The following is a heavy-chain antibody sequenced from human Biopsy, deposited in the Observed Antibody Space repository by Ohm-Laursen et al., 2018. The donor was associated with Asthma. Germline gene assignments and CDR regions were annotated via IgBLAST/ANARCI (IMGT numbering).Heavy chain of an antibody. D-gene: IGHD2-15*01. CDR2: VSHTGST. CDR1: GGSIRSHD. J-gene: IGHJ5*02. V-gene: IGHV4-59*07. CDR3: ARLADCSGGACYSYGWFDP. Sequence: SDTLSLTCSVSGGSIRSHDWTWIRLPPGKGLEYIGDVSHTGSTNYNPSLKSRVTMSLDTSKNQFPLRLTSVPPADTAVYYCARLADCSGGACYSYGWFDPWGQGTRVTVSS.